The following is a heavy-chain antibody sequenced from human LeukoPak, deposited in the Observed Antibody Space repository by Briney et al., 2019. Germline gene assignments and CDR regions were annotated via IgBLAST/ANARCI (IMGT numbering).Heavy chain of an antibody. CDR2: INHSGST. J-gene: IGHJ4*02. CDR3: ARGRGTMVRGRYFDY. D-gene: IGHD3-10*01. V-gene: IGHV4-34*01. Sequence: SETLSLTCAVYGGSFSGYYWSWIRQPPGKGLEWIGEINHSGSTNYNPSLKSRVTISVDTSKNQFSLKLSSVTAADTAVYYCARGRGTMVRGRYFDYWGREPWSPSPQ. CDR1: GGSFSGYY.